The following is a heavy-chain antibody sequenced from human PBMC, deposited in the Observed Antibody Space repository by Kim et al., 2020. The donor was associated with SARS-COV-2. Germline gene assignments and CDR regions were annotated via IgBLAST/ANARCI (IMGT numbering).Heavy chain of an antibody. V-gene: IGHV3-30*18. CDR2: ISYDGSNK. Sequence: GGSLRLSCAASGFTFSSYGMHWVRQAPGKGLEWVAVISYDGSNKYYADSVKGRFTISRDNSKNTLYLQMNSLRAEDTAVYYCAKDRGLLVDTAMVMDYWGQGTLVTVSS. J-gene: IGHJ4*02. D-gene: IGHD5-18*01. CDR3: AKDRGLLVDTAMVMDY. CDR1: GFTFSSYG.